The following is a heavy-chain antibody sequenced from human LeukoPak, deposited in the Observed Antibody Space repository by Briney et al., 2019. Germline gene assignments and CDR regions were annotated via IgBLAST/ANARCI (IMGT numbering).Heavy chain of an antibody. Sequence: ASVKVSCKASGYTFTGYYMHWVRQAPGQGLEWMGRINPNSGGTNYAQKFHGRVTMTRDTSISTAYMELSRLRSDDTAVYYCARDRWDKGTAIPGGDWGQGTLVTVSS. J-gene: IGHJ4*02. V-gene: IGHV1-2*06. CDR1: GYTFTGYY. CDR2: INPNSGGT. D-gene: IGHD2-2*02. CDR3: ARDRWDKGTAIPGGD.